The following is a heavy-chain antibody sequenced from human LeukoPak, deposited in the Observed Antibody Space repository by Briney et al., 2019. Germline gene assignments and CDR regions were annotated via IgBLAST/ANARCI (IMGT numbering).Heavy chain of an antibody. V-gene: IGHV1-46*01. CDR1: GYTFTSYY. CDR2: INPTGGST. Sequence: GASVKVSCKTSGYTFTSYYIHWVPQAPGQGLEWMGLINPTGGSTSYAQKFQGRVTMTRDTSTSTVYMELSSLRSEDTAVYYCSRLGPYSSDWYGYFDYWGQGTLVTVSS. CDR3: SRLGPYSSDWYGYFDY. D-gene: IGHD6-19*01. J-gene: IGHJ4*02.